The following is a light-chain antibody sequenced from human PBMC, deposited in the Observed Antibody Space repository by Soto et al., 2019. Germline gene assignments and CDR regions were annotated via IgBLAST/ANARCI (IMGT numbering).Light chain of an antibody. V-gene: IGKV3-11*01. CDR3: QQYETFSGT. CDR2: DAS. J-gene: IGKJ1*01. Sequence: EIHLTQSPSTLSLSLGGRVTLSCRASQSINRHLAWYRQKPGQAPRLLIYDASNRATGIPARFSGSGSGTDFTLTIASLQPDDFATYYCQQYETFSGTFGPGTKVDIK. CDR1: QSINRH.